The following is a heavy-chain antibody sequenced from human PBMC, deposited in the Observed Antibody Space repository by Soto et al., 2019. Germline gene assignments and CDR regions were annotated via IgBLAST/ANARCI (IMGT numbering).Heavy chain of an antibody. CDR2: ISAYNGNT. CDR1: GYTFTSYG. D-gene: IGHD5-12*01. CDR3: ATNRRRWLRLSSREKTTQNYYYYGMDV. Sequence: ASVKVSCKASGYTFTSYGISWVRQAPGQGLEWMGWISAYNGNTNYAQKLQGRVTMTTDTSTSTAYMELSSLRSDDTAVYYCATNRRRWLRLSSREKTTQNYYYYGMDVWGQGTTVTVSS. J-gene: IGHJ6*02. V-gene: IGHV1-18*01.